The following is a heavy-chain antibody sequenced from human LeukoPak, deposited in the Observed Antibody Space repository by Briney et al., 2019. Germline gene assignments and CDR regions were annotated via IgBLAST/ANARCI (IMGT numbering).Heavy chain of an antibody. D-gene: IGHD3-10*01. CDR3: ARDRVGAFDI. V-gene: IGHV4-4*08. CDR2: IYTSGST. J-gene: IGHJ3*02. Sequence: SETLSLTCTVSGGSISSYYWSWIRQPPGKGLEWIGYIYTSGSTNYNPSLKSRVTMSVDTSKNQFSLKLSSVTAADTAVYYCARDRVGAFDIWGQGTMVTVSS. CDR1: GGSISSYY.